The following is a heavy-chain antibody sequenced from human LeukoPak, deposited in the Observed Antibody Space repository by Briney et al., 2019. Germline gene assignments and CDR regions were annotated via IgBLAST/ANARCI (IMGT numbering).Heavy chain of an antibody. CDR2: IYYSGST. CDR3: ARRQRYCSGGSCYIWFDP. V-gene: IGHV4-61*01. Sequence: PSETLSLTCTVSGGSVSSGSYYWSWIRQPPGKGLEWIAYIYYSGSTNYNPSLKSRVTISVDTSKNQFSLKLSSVTAADTAVYYCARRQRYCSGGSCYIWFDPWGQGALVTVSS. CDR1: GGSVSSGSYY. J-gene: IGHJ5*02. D-gene: IGHD2-15*01.